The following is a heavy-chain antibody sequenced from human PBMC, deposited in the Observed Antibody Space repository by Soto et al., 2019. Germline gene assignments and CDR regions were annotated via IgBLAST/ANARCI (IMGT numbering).Heavy chain of an antibody. CDR3: ASSYGHAWYTY. Sequence: SETLSLTCTVSGGSISSYYWSWIRQPPGKGLEWIGYIYYSGSTNYNPSLKSRVTISVDTSKNQFSLKLSSVTAEDTAVYYCASSYGHAWYTYWGQGTQVAVAS. CDR2: IYYSGST. CDR1: GGSISSYY. D-gene: IGHD6-13*01. V-gene: IGHV4-59*01. J-gene: IGHJ4*02.